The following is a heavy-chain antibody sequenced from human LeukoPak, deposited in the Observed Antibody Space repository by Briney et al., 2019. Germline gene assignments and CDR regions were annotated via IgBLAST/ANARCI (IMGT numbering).Heavy chain of an antibody. V-gene: IGHV1-18*01. Sequence: ASVKVSCKASGYTFTSYGISWVRQAPGQGLEWMGWISADNGNTNYAQKLQGRVTMTTDTSTSTAYMELRSLRSDDTAVYYCARDPLSEEDIVATTLAPGAFDIWGQGTMVTVSS. CDR3: ARDPLSEEDIVATTLAPGAFDI. CDR2: ISADNGNT. D-gene: IGHD5-12*01. CDR1: GYTFTSYG. J-gene: IGHJ3*02.